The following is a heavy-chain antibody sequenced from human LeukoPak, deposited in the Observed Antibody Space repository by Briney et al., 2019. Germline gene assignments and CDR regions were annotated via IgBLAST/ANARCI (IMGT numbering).Heavy chain of an antibody. V-gene: IGHV3-23*01. CDR1: GFTFSSYA. D-gene: IGHD6-19*01. CDR3: AKAGIAVPATPEY. Sequence: GSLRLSCAASGFTFSSYAMNWVRQVPGKGLEWVSVISSSGGTTYYSDSVKGRFIISRDNSKNTLYLQMNSLRAEDTAVYYCAKAGIAVPATPEYCGQGTQVTVSS. CDR2: ISSSGGTT. J-gene: IGHJ4*02.